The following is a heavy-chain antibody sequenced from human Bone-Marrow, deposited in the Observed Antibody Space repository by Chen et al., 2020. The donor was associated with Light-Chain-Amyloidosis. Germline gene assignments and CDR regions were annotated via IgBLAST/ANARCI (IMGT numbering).Heavy chain of an antibody. J-gene: IGHJ3*02. V-gene: IGHV3-7*01. Sequence: EVQLVESGGGLVQPGGSLRLSCAASGFNFNTYWMSWVRQAPGKGLDWVANIKQDGSEKYYVDSVKGRFTISRDNAKNSLYLQMNSLRADDTAIYYCVYDSHREAAFDIWGQGTMVTVSS. CDR3: VYDSHREAAFDI. D-gene: IGHD3-22*01. CDR1: GFNFNTYW. CDR2: IKQDGSEK.